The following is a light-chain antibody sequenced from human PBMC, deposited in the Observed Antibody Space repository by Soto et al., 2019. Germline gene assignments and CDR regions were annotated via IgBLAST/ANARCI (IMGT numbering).Light chain of an antibody. CDR1: QSVSFF. Sequence: DVRLTQSPSSLSVSVGDRVSISCRASQSVSFFLSWYQQRPGRAPQLLIYGASNLASGVPPRFSGSRSGTDFTLVIDNLQREDLGTYYCQEALNEPWTFGQGTKVEIK. V-gene: IGKV1-39*02. CDR3: QEALNEPWT. J-gene: IGKJ1*01. CDR2: GAS.